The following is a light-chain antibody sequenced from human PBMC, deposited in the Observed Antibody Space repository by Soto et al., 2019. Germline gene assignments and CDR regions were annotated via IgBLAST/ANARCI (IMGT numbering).Light chain of an antibody. CDR3: SSYTSSSTLGHVV. V-gene: IGLV2-14*01. CDR2: DVS. J-gene: IGLJ2*01. Sequence: QSVLTQPASVSGSPGQSITISCTGTSSDVGGYNYVSWYQQHPGKAPKFMIYDVSNRPSGVSNRFSGSKSGNTACLTISGLQAEDEADYYCSSYTSSSTLGHVVFGGGTKVTVL. CDR1: SSDVGGYNY.